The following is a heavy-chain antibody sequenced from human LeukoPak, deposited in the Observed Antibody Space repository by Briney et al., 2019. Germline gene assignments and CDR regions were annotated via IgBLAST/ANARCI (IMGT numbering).Heavy chain of an antibody. V-gene: IGHV4-61*01. CDR1: GDSVSSGRYY. D-gene: IGHD3-10*01. CDR2: IDYSGST. Sequence: SETLSLTCTVSGDSVSSGRYYWSWIRQPPGKGLEWIGYIDYSGSTDYNPSLKSRVSISVDTSRNQSSLKLNSVTAVDTAVYYCARDRGVRGIDYWGQGTLVTVSS. CDR3: ARDRGVRGIDY. J-gene: IGHJ4*02.